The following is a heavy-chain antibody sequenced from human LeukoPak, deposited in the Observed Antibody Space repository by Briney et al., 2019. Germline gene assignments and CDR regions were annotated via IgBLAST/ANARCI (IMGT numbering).Heavy chain of an antibody. V-gene: IGHV3-13*01. J-gene: IGHJ3*02. D-gene: IGHD4-17*01. CDR2: IGTGTDT. CDR1: GFTFNNYD. CDR3: ARDRRADYGRNDDAFDI. Sequence: PGGSLRLSCAASGFTFNNYDMHWVRQATGKGLEWVSHIGTGTDTHYSDSVKGRFTISGENAKNSLYLQMSSLRAGDAAVYYCARDRRADYGRNDDAFDIWGQGTMVTVSS.